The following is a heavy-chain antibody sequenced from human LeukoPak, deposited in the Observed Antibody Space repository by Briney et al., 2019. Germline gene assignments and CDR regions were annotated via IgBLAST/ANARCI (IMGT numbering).Heavy chain of an antibody. V-gene: IGHV1-2*02. D-gene: IGHD3-22*01. Sequence: VASVKVSCKASGYTFTSYGISWVRQAPGQGLEWMGWINPNSGGTNYAQKFQGRVTMTRDTSISTAYMELSRLRSDDTAVYYCARDYYYDSSGYGDAFDIWGQGTMVTVSS. CDR1: GYTFTSYG. CDR2: INPNSGGT. J-gene: IGHJ3*02. CDR3: ARDYYYDSSGYGDAFDI.